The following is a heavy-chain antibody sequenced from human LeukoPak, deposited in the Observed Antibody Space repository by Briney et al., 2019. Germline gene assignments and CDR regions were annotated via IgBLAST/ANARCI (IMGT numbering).Heavy chain of an antibody. V-gene: IGHV4-4*07. CDR3: ARSPRVFGAQYYYMDV. CDR1: GGSISSYY. Sequence: SETLSLTCTVSGGSISSYYWSWIRQPPGKGLEWIGRIYTSGSTNYNPSLKSRVTMSVDTSKNQFSLKLSSVTAADTAVYYCARSPRVFGAQYYYMDVWGKGTTVTVPS. D-gene: IGHD3-10*01. J-gene: IGHJ6*03. CDR2: IYTSGST.